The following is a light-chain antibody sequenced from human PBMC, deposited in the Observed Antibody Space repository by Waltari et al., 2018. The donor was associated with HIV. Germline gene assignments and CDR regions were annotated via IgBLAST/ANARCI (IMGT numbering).Light chain of an antibody. J-gene: IGLJ2*01. Sequence: SYVLTQSPSVSVAPGQTARLTCVADNIGSKTRHLYQQKPGQAPLLVVYDDTDRPPGIPERIAGSNSGNTATLTISAVEAGDEADYYCHVWDSSSAHVVFGGGTKVTVL. CDR3: HVWDSSSAHVV. CDR1: NIGSKT. V-gene: IGLV3-21*02. CDR2: DDT.